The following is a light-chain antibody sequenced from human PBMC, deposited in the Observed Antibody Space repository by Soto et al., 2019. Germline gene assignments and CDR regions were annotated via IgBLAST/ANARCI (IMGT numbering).Light chain of an antibody. V-gene: IGLV9-49*01. CDR1: SGYSNYK. CDR2: VGTGGIVG. J-gene: IGLJ2*01. Sequence: QPVLTQPPSASASLGASVTLTCTLNSGYSNYKVDWYQQRPGKGPRFVMRVGTGGIVGSKGDGIPDRFSVLGSGLNRYLTIKNIQEEDEGDYHCGADHGSGSNFVVVFGGGTKVTVL. CDR3: GADHGSGSNFVVV.